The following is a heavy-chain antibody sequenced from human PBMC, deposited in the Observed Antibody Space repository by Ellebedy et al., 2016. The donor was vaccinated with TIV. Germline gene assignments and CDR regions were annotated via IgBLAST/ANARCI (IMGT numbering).Heavy chain of an antibody. CDR2: ISNNGGST. D-gene: IGHD2-21*01. V-gene: IGHV3-64D*09. CDR1: GLTFRNYA. J-gene: IGHJ4*02. Sequence: GESLKISCSASGLTFRNYAMHWVRQAPGTGLEYVSAISNNGGSTYYADSVKGRFTISRDNSTNTLYLQMSSLTPEDTAVYYCVPRMVVAFEYWGQGPLVTVAS. CDR3: VPRMVVAFEY.